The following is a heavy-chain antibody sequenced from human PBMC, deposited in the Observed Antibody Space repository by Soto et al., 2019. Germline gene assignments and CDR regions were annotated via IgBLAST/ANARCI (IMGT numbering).Heavy chain of an antibody. CDR3: AKDRYYYDSSGYYFDY. CDR2: ISYDGSNK. J-gene: IGHJ4*02. D-gene: IGHD3-22*01. Sequence: GGSLRLSCAASGFTFSSYGMHWVRQAPGKGLEWVAVISYDGSNKYYADSVKGRFTISRDNSKNTLYLQMNSLRAEDTAVYYCAKDRYYYDSSGYYFDYWGQGTLVTVSS. CDR1: GFTFSSYG. V-gene: IGHV3-30*18.